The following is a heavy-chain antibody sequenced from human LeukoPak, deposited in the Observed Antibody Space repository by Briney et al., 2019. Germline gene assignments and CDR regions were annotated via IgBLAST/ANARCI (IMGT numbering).Heavy chain of an antibody. Sequence: ASVKVSCKASGYTFTAYYLSWVRQAPGQGLEWMGRINPNSGGTDYAQKFQGRVTMTRDTSISTAYMELSSLRSDDTAVYYCAIGMAAAGTFEYWGQGTLVTVSS. CDR2: INPNSGGT. CDR1: GYTFTAYY. J-gene: IGHJ4*02. D-gene: IGHD6-13*01. CDR3: AIGMAAAGTFEY. V-gene: IGHV1-2*06.